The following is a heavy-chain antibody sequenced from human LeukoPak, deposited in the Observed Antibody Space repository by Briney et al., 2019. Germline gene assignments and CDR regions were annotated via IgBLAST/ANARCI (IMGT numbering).Heavy chain of an antibody. D-gene: IGHD3-22*01. CDR2: IYPGDSDT. Sequence: GESLKISRKGSGYSFTSYWLGWVRQIPGKGLGLVGIIYPGDSDTRYSPSFQGQVTISADKSISTAYLQWSSLKASDTAMYYCARQNKESSGYYYFDYWGQGTLVTVSS. V-gene: IGHV5-51*01. CDR3: ARQNKESSGYYYFDY. J-gene: IGHJ4*02. CDR1: GYSFTSYW.